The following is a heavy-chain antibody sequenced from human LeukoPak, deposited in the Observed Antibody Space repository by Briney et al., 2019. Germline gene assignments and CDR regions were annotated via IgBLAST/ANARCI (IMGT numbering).Heavy chain of an antibody. V-gene: IGHV3-11*01. CDR2: ISNTGSII. D-gene: IGHD2-2*02. CDR3: ASASWELGYCSSTSCYTPLDY. CDR1: GFTFSDFY. J-gene: IGHJ4*02. Sequence: GGSLRLSCAASGFTFSDFYMSWIRQAPGKGLEWVSSISNTGSIIYYADSVKGRFTISRDNAENSLYLQMNSLRAEDTAVYYCASASWELGYCSSTSCYTPLDYWGQGTLVTVSS.